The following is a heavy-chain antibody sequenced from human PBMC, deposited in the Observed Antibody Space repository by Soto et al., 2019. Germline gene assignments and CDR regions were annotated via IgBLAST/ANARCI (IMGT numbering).Heavy chain of an antibody. CDR1: GGSISSYY. D-gene: IGHD1-26*01. V-gene: IGHV4-59*01. J-gene: IGHJ4*02. CDR2: IYYSGST. Sequence: SETLSLTCTVSGGSISSYYWSWIRQPPGKGLEWIGYIYYSGSTNYNPSLKSRVTISVDTSKNQFSLKLSSVTAADTAVYYCASVSRIAGATSYFDYWGQGTLVTVSS. CDR3: ASVSRIAGATSYFDY.